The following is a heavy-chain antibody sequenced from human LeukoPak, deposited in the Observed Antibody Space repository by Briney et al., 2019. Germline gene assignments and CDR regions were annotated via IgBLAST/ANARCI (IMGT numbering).Heavy chain of an antibody. CDR3: ARGFYTGYSTGWYGGVDY. Sequence: PGGSLRLSCAASGFTFSSYAMHWVRQAPGKGLEWVAVLSYDGSSKYYADSVKGRFTISRDNSKNTLYLQMNSLRTEDTSVYSCARGFYTGYSTGWYGGVDYWGQGTLVTVSS. CDR1: GFTFSSYA. J-gene: IGHJ4*02. D-gene: IGHD6-19*01. CDR2: LSYDGSSK. V-gene: IGHV3-30*14.